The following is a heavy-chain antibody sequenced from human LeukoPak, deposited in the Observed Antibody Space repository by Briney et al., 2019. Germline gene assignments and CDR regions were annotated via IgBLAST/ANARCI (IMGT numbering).Heavy chain of an antibody. CDR1: GFTFSSYG. CDR2: IRFDGTNK. V-gene: IGHV3-30*02. Sequence: PGGSLRLSCAASGFTFSSYGMLWVRQAPGRGLEWVAFIRFDGTNKYYAASVKGRFTISRDNSKNTLYLQMNSLRTEDTGVYYCAKDGGAAAGYIDYWGQGTLVTVSS. CDR3: AKDGGAAAGYIDY. J-gene: IGHJ4*02. D-gene: IGHD6-13*01.